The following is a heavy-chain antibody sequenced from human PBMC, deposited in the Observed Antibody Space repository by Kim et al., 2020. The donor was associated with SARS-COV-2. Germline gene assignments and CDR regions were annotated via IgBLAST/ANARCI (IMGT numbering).Heavy chain of an antibody. CDR3: ARDRTAFDS. V-gene: IGHV3-48*02. D-gene: IGHD1-1*01. CDR2: ISRSGSAI. CDR1: GLTFSTTD. J-gene: IGHJ4*02. Sequence: GGSLRLSCAVSGLTFSTTDMHWVRQAPGKGLEWIAYISRSGSAIVYADSVKGRFTISRDEAKNSIFLQMNSLRDEDTAVYYCARDRTAFDSWGQGTLVTVSS.